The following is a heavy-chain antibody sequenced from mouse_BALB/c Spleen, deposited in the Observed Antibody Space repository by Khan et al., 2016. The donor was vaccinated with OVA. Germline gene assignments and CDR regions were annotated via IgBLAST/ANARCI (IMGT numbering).Heavy chain of an antibody. CDR1: GYTFTDYY. CDR3: AIRNDFGYTVAY. D-gene: IGHD1-2*01. V-gene: IGHV1-77*01. CDR2: ISPGSGDT. Sequence: QVQLQQSGAELARPGASVKLSCKASGYTFTDYYINWVKQRTGQGLEWIGEISPGSGDTYYNERFKGKATLTADKSSSTAYMQLSSLTSEASAGYFCAIRNDFGYTVAYWGQGTLVTVSA. J-gene: IGHJ3*01.